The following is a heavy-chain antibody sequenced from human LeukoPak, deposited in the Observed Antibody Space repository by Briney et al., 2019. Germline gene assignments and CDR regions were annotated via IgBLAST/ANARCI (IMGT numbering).Heavy chain of an antibody. V-gene: IGHV3-23*01. CDR2: ISGSGDST. Sequence: GGSLRLSCAASGLTFSSYGMDWVRQAPGKGLEWVSAISGSGDSTYHADSVRGRFTVSRDNSKNTLYLQMKSLSAEDTAVYYCAKVTGSGSYLADAFDIWGHGTVVTVSS. J-gene: IGHJ3*02. CDR1: GLTFSSYG. CDR3: AKVTGSGSYLADAFDI. D-gene: IGHD3-10*01.